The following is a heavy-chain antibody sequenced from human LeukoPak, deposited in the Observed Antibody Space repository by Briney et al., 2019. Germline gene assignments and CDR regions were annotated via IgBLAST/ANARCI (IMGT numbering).Heavy chain of an antibody. CDR3: GKDYLGAFSCLES. V-gene: IGHV3-64D*06. CDR1: GFIFNYYA. J-gene: IGHJ4*02. D-gene: IGHD2-2*01. Sequence: GGSLRLSCSASGFIFNYYALHWVRQAPGRGLEHVSVIGTSGNTFYTDSVKGRFIISRDNSKNMVHPQMNSLRPEDTGVYYCGKDYLGAFSCLESWGQGTLVVVSS. CDR2: IGTSGNT.